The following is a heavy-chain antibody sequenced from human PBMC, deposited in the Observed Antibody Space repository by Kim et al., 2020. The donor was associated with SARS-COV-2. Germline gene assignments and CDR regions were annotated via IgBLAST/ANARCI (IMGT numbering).Heavy chain of an antibody. Sequence: KSRVTISGDTSKNQFSLKLSSVTASDTAVYYCARTKEGDDFWSGPYYFDSWGQGTLVTVSS. J-gene: IGHJ4*02. D-gene: IGHD3-3*01. CDR3: ARTKEGDDFWSGPYYFDS. V-gene: IGHV4-59*01.